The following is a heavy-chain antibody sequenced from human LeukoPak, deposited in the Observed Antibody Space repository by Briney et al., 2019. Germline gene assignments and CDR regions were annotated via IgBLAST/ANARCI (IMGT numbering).Heavy chain of an antibody. CDR3: ARVQSVPDY. V-gene: IGHV3-48*01. J-gene: IGHJ4*02. CDR1: GFTFSSYS. Sequence: GGSLRLSCAASGFTFSSYSMNWVRQAPGKGLEWVSYISSGSSTIYYADSVKGRFTISRDNAKNSLYLQMNSLRAEDTAVYYCARVQSVPDYWGQGTLVTVSS. CDR2: ISSGSSTI. D-gene: IGHD3-10*01.